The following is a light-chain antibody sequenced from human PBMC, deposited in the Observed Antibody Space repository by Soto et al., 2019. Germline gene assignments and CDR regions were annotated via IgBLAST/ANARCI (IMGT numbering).Light chain of an antibody. CDR2: EVT. Sequence: QSVLTQPPSVSGSPGQSVTISCTANSSDVGSYNRVSWYQQSPGTAPKLMIYEVTNRPSGVPDRFSGSKSGNTASLTISGLQAEDEADYYCALYTSSSTYVFGTGTKVTVL. V-gene: IGLV2-18*01. J-gene: IGLJ1*01. CDR3: ALYTSSSTYV. CDR1: SSDVGSYNR.